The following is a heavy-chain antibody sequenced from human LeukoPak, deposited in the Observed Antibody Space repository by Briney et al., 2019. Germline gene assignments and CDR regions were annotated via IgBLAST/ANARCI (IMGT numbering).Heavy chain of an antibody. CDR2: INHSGST. J-gene: IGHJ5*02. CDR3: ARTTEDCSSTSCYQYWFDP. CDR1: GGSFSGYY. V-gene: IGHV4-34*01. D-gene: IGHD2-2*01. Sequence: SETLSLTCAVYGGSFSGYYWSWIRQPPGKGLEWIGEINHSGSTNYNPSLKSRVTISVDTSKNQFSLKLNSVTAADTAVYYCARTTEDCSSTSCYQYWFDPWGQGTLVIVSS.